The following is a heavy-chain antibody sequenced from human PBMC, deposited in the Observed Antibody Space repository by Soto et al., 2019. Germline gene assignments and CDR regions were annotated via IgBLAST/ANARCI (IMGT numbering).Heavy chain of an antibody. Sequence: SETLSLTCTVSGGSISSGDYYWSWIRQPPGKGLEWIGYIYYSGSTYYNPSLKSRVTISVDTSKNQFSLKLSSVTAADTAVYYCAREVAAAADYWGQGTLVTSPQ. V-gene: IGHV4-30-4*01. CDR2: IYYSGST. CDR1: GGSISSGDYY. D-gene: IGHD6-13*01. J-gene: IGHJ4*02. CDR3: AREVAAAADY.